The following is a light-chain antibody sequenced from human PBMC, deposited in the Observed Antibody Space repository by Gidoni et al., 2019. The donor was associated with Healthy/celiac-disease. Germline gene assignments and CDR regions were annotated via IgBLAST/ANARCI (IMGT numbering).Light chain of an antibody. CDR1: QSISSY. V-gene: IGKV1-39*01. CDR2: AAS. CDR3: QQSYSTPVT. Sequence: DIQMTQSPSPLSASVGDRVTITCRASQSISSYLNWYQQKPGKAPKLLIYAASSLQSGVQSRFSGSGSGTDFTLTISSLQPEDFATYYCQQSYSTPVTFGQGTRLEIK. J-gene: IGKJ5*01.